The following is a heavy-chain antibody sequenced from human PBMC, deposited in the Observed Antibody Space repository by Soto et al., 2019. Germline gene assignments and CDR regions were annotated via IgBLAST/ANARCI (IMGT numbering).Heavy chain of an antibody. D-gene: IGHD2-15*01. CDR1: GGSISSYY. V-gene: IGHV4-59*08. J-gene: IGHJ6*02. CDR3: ARLKGAATRYYYYGMDV. CDR2: IYYSGST. Sequence: SETLSLTCTVSGGSISSYYWSWIRQPPGKGLEWIGYIYYSGSTNYNPSLKSRVTISADTSKNQFSLKLSSVTAADTAVYYCARLKGAATRYYYYGMDVWGQGTTVTVSS.